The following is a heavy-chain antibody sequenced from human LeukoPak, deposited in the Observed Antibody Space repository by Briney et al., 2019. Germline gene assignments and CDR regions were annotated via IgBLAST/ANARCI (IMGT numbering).Heavy chain of an antibody. V-gene: IGHV3-23*01. CDR1: GFSFSDYA. J-gene: IGHJ4*02. CDR3: AKANWVSNADAVW. CDR2: IRGGGEI. Sequence: GGSLRLSCAASGFSFSDYAMSWVRQAPARGPEGVSSIRGGGEIFYADSVKGRLTLSRDDSRNTVYLQLNNLRVEDTAIYYCAKANWVSNADAVWWGQGTQVTVSS. D-gene: IGHD1-1*01.